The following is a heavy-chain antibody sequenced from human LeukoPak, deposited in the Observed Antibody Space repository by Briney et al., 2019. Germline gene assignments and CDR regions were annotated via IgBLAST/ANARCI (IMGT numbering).Heavy chain of an antibody. D-gene: IGHD1-26*01. J-gene: IGHJ3*02. CDR3: ARGRRWDLLVSLIDASDI. CDR1: GFTVCRIYY. CDR2: IYSAGST. Sequence: PGGSLRLSCAASGFTVCRIYYMNWVPQAPGKGLEWFSAIYSAGSTYYADSVKGRFTISRDNSKNTVYLQMNSLRVEDTAVYYCARGRRWDLLVSLIDASDIWGQGTMVTVSS. V-gene: IGHV3-53*01.